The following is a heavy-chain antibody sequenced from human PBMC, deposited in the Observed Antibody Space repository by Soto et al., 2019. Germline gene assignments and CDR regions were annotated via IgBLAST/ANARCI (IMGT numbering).Heavy chain of an antibody. J-gene: IGHJ6*02. V-gene: IGHV3-30*18. CDR1: GFTFSSYG. D-gene: IGHD5-12*01. CDR2: ISYDGSNK. CDR3: AKDIRRDGYNYYYYDMDV. Sequence: QVQLVESGGGVVQPGRSLRLSCAASGFTFSSYGMHWVRQAPGKGLEWVAVISYDGSNKYYADSVKGRFTISRDNSKNTLYLQMNSLRAEDTAVYYCAKDIRRDGYNYYYYDMDVWGQGTTVTVSS.